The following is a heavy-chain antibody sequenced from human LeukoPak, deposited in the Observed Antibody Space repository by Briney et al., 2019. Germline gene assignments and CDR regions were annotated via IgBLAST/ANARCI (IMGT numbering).Heavy chain of an antibody. J-gene: IGHJ6*04. CDR2: INPNSGGT. V-gene: IGHV1-2*02. CDR3: ARDPLFDYDLGPHLDV. CDR1: GYTFTGYY. Sequence: ASVKVSCKASGYTFTGYYMHWVRQAPGQGLEWMGWINPNSGGTNYAQKFQGRVTMTRDTSISTAYMELSRLRSDDTAVYYCARDPLFDYDLGPHLDVWGKGTTVTVSS. D-gene: IGHD3-3*01.